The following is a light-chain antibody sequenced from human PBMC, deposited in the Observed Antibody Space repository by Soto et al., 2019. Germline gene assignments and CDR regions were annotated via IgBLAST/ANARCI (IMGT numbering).Light chain of an antibody. V-gene: IGKV2-28*01. J-gene: IGKJ4*01. CDR2: LAS. CDR1: QSLLHSDGYNY. CDR3: MQALQTPT. Sequence: EIVMTQSPLSLPVTPGEPASISCRSSQSLLHSDGYNYLAWYLQKPGHSPQLLIDLASSRASGVPDRFSGSGSGRDFTLKISRVEAEDVGVHYCMQALQTPTFGGGTKVDIK.